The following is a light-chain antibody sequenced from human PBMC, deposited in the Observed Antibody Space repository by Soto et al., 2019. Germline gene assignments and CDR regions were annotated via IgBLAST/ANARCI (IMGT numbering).Light chain of an antibody. CDR3: QQYGSSPIT. V-gene: IGKV3D-20*01. CDR2: DTS. J-gene: IGKJ5*01. Sequence: VVLTQSPATLSLSPGERGTLYCGPSQSVSSSYVAWYQHKPGLAPRLLIHDTSSRASGIPDRLSGSKSGTNFTLTIRRMEPEDVGMYYCQQYGSSPITFGQGTRLEIK. CDR1: QSVSSSY.